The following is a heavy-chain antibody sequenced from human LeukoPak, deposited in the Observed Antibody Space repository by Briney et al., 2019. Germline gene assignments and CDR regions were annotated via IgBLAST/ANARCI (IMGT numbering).Heavy chain of an antibody. CDR1: GFTFIDYW. CDR2: ISASGGST. J-gene: IGHJ4*02. Sequence: TGGSLRLSCAASGFTFIDYWMAWGRQAPGKGLEWVSAISASGGSTYYADSVKGRFTISRDNSKNTLYLQMNSLRAEDTAVYYCAKSGTIFGVVVIGGFDYWGQGTLVTVSS. V-gene: IGHV3-23*01. CDR3: AKSGTIFGVVVIGGFDY. D-gene: IGHD3-3*01.